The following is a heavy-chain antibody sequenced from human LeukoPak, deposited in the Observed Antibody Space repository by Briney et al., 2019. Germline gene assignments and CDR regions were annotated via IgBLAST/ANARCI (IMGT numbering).Heavy chain of an antibody. CDR1: GGSFSGYY. CDR3: ARPTDGDYVIFDY. V-gene: IGHV4-34*01. D-gene: IGHD4-17*01. CDR2: IYYSGST. J-gene: IGHJ4*02. Sequence: SETLSLTCAVYGGSFSGYYWSWIRRPPGKGLEWIGSIYYSGSTYYNPSLKSRVTISVDTSKNQFSLKLSSVTAADTAVYYCARPTDGDYVIFDYWGQGTLVTVSS.